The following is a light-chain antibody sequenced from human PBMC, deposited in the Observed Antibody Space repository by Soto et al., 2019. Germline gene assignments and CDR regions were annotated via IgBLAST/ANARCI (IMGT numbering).Light chain of an antibody. CDR1: QGISNY. V-gene: IGKV1-27*01. Sequence: DIQMTQSPSALAAYLGDRVTITCRASQGISNYLAWYQQKPGRLPKLLLFGASTLQSGVPARFSGSGSGTLFTLTINGLLPEDVATYYCQKYDRAPFTFGPGTKGDT. CDR3: QKYDRAPFT. J-gene: IGKJ3*01. CDR2: GAS.